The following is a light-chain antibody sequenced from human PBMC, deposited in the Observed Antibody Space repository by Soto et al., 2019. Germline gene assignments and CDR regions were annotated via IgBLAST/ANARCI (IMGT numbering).Light chain of an antibody. Sequence: EIVLTQSPDTLSLSPGERATLSCRASESVTFGYLAWYQQRPGQSPRLLFSDASSRAPGIPDRFSAGGSVTDFTLTINRGGLDDFAVYYCKKYNPPPPYTFGGGTRLEIK. V-gene: IGKV3-20*01. CDR3: KKYNPPPPYT. J-gene: IGKJ2*01. CDR2: DAS. CDR1: ESVTFGY.